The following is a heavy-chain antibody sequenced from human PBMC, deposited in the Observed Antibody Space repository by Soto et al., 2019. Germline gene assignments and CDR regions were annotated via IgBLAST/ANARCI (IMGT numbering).Heavy chain of an antibody. D-gene: IGHD4-17*01. CDR1: GGSISSYY. J-gene: IGHJ5*02. CDR2: IYYSGST. V-gene: IGHV4-59*08. CDR3: ARGAATVTTLSWFDP. Sequence: QVQLQESGPGLVKPSETLSLTCTVSGGSISSYYWSWIRQPPGKGLEWIGYIYYSGSTNYNPSLKSRVTISVDTSKNQFSLKLSSVTAADTAVYYCARGAATVTTLSWFDPWGQGTLVTVSS.